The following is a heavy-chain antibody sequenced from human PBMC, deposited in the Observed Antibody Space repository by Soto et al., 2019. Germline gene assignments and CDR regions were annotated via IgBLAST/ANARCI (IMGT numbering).Heavy chain of an antibody. Sequence: QVQLQASGPGLVKPSQTLSLTCTVSGGSISSGDYYWSWIRQPPGKGLAWIGYIYYSGSTYYNPSLKSRVTNAVDTSKNQFSLKLSSVTAADTAVYYCARVGIDTVVNRAFDIWGQGTMVTVSS. V-gene: IGHV4-30-4*01. J-gene: IGHJ3*02. CDR3: ARVGIDTVVNRAFDI. CDR2: IYYSGST. CDR1: GGSISSGDYY. D-gene: IGHD2-15*01.